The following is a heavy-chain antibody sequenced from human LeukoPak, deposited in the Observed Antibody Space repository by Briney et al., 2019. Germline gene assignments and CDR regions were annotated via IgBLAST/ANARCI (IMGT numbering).Heavy chain of an antibody. CDR3: ARAVGYCSGGSCSLDY. V-gene: IGHV4-34*01. CDR2: INHSGST. CDR1: GGSFSGYY. Sequence: SETLSPTCVVYGGSFSGYYWSWIRQPPGKGLEWIGEINHSGSTNYNPSLKSRVTISVDTSKNQFSLKLSSVTAADTAVYYCARAVGYCSGGSCSLDYWGQGTLVTVSS. D-gene: IGHD2-15*01. J-gene: IGHJ4*02.